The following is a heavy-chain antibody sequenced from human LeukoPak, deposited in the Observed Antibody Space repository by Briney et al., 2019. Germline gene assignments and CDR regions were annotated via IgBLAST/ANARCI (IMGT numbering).Heavy chain of an antibody. Sequence: GGSLRLSCAPSGFTFSSYGMHWVRQAPGKGLEWVAVIWYDGSNKYYADSVKGRFTISRDNSKNTLYLQMNSLRAEDTAVYYCARDSRYGYSNDYWGQGTLVTVSS. CDR3: ARDSRYGYSNDY. D-gene: IGHD5-18*01. CDR2: IWYDGSNK. J-gene: IGHJ4*02. V-gene: IGHV3-33*08. CDR1: GFTFSSYG.